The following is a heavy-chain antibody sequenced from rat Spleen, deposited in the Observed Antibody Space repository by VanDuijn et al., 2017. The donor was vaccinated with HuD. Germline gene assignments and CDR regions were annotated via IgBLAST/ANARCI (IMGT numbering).Heavy chain of an antibody. CDR1: GFTFSNDA. V-gene: IGHV5S23*01. J-gene: IGHJ2*01. CDR2: INVAGDIA. D-gene: IGHD1-1*01. CDR3: ARRYYSGFDY. Sequence: EVQLVESGGGLVQPGRSLKLSCAASGFTFSNDAMAWVRQAPTKGLEWVASINVAGDIAYYRGSVKGRFTISRDNARNTLYLQMDSLRSEDTATYYCARRYYSGFDYWGQGVMATVSS.